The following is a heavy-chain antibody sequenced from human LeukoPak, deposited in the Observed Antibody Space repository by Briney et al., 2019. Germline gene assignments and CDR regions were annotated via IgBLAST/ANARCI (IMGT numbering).Heavy chain of an antibody. V-gene: IGHV3-30*02. CDR3: AKEEVISGNHGVYFDY. Sequence: GGSLRLSCAASGYTFRSYGMHWVRQAPGKGLEWVAFIRYDGNSNYYADSVKGRFTISRDNSRSTLYLQMNSLRAEDTAVYYCAKEEVISGNHGVYFDYWGQGTLVTVSS. CDR2: IRYDGNSN. D-gene: IGHD3-22*01. J-gene: IGHJ4*02. CDR1: GYTFRSYG.